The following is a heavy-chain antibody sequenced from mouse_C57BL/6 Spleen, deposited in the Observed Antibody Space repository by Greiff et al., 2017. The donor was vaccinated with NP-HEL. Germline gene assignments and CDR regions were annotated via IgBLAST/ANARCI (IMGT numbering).Heavy chain of an antibody. J-gene: IGHJ4*01. CDR3: AREIRRLDYYAMDY. CDR1: GYTFTSYW. D-gene: IGHD1-1*01. Sequence: QVQLQQPGAELVKPGASVKMSCKASGYTFTSYWITWVKQRPGQGLEWIGDFYPGSGSTNYNEKFKGKATLTVDTSSSTAYMQLSSLTSEDSAVYYCAREIRRLDYYAMDYWGQGTSVTVSS. V-gene: IGHV1-55*01. CDR2: FYPGSGST.